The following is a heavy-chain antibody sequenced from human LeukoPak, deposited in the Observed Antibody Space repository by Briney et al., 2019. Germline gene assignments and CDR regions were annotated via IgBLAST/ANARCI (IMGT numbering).Heavy chain of an antibody. J-gene: IGHJ6*04. CDR1: GFTFSSYG. Sequence: GGSLRLSCAASGFTFSSYGMHWVRQAPGKGLEWVAFIRYDGSSKYYADSVKGRFTISRDNSKNTLYLQMNSLRAEDTAVYFCSRALEVWGKGTTVTVST. CDR3: SRALEV. V-gene: IGHV3-30*02. CDR2: IRYDGSSK.